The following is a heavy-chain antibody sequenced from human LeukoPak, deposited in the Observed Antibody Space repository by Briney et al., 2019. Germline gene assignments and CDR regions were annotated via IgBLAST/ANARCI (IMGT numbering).Heavy chain of an antibody. CDR2: IYYSGST. CDR3: ARMYYDILTGYPYDAFDI. CDR1: GGSISSYY. Sequence: SETLSLTCTVSGGSISSYYWSWIRQPPGKGLEWIGYIYYSGSTNYNPSLKSRVTISVDTSKNQFSLKLSSVTAAGTAVYYCARMYYDILTGYPYDAFDIWGQGTMVTVSS. J-gene: IGHJ3*02. D-gene: IGHD3-9*01. V-gene: IGHV4-59*01.